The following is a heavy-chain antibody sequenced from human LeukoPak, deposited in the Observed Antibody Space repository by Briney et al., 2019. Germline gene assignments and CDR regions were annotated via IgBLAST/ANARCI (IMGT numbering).Heavy chain of an antibody. CDR2: INPNSGGT. CDR3: ASSYTQLWLHFQH. V-gene: IGHV1-2*02. Sequence: ASVKVSCHASGYTFTGYYMDWVRQAPGQGLEWMGWINPNSGGTNYAQKFQGRVTMTRDTSISTAYMELSRLRSDDTAVYYCASSYTQLWLHFQHWGQGTLVTVSS. D-gene: IGHD5-18*01. CDR1: GYTFTGYY. J-gene: IGHJ1*01.